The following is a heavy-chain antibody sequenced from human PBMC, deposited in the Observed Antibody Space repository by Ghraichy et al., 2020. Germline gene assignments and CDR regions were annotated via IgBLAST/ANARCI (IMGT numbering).Heavy chain of an antibody. CDR2: INSDGSNT. Sequence: GGSLRLSCAASGFIFSNYWMHWVRQAPGKGLVWVSRINSDGSNTNYADSVKGRFTISRDNAKNTLYLQLNNLRAEDTALYYCAGYSYSPKGGIDYWGQGTLVTVSS. V-gene: IGHV3-74*01. CDR1: GFIFSNYW. CDR3: AGYSYSPKGGIDY. D-gene: IGHD1-26*01. J-gene: IGHJ4*02.